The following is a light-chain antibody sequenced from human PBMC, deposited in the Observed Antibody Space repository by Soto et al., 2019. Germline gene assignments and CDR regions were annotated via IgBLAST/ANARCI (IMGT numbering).Light chain of an antibody. CDR3: QQYGSSGT. J-gene: IGKJ1*01. V-gene: IGKV3-11*01. Sequence: EIVLTQSPATLSLSPGERATLSCRASQSVGYHLAWYQQKPGQAPRLLIYDASNRATGIPARFSGSGSGTDFTLAISCLQSEDFAVYYCQQYGSSGTFGQGTKVDIK. CDR2: DAS. CDR1: QSVGYH.